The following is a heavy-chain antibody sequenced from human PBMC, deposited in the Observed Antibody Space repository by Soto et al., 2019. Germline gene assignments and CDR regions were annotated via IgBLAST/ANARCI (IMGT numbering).Heavy chain of an antibody. CDR1: GGSISSSSYY. CDR2: IYYSGST. J-gene: IGHJ5*02. CDR3: ARRKAEQLAPARWFDP. D-gene: IGHD6-6*01. V-gene: IGHV4-39*01. Sequence: QLQLQESGPGLVKPSETLSLTCTVSGGSISSSSYYWGWIRQPPGKGLEWIGSIYYSGSTYYNPSLKSRVTISVDTCKNQFSLKLSSVTAADTAVYYCARRKAEQLAPARWFDPWGQGTLVTVSS.